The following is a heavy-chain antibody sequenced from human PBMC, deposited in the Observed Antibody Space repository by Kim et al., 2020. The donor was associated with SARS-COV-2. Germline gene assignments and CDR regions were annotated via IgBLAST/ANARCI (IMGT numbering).Heavy chain of an antibody. CDR2: TLAGYTGT. Sequence: GGSLRLSCAASGFTFGNNGMSWVRQTPGKGLEWVSATLAGYTGTYYADSVKGRFTLPRDNSKNTVSLRMSSLRAGDPAVSFCTGHGLGSSWG. CDR3: TGHGLGSS. CDR1: GFTFGNNG. V-gene: IGHV3-23*01. J-gene: IGHJ6*03. D-gene: IGHD3-10*01.